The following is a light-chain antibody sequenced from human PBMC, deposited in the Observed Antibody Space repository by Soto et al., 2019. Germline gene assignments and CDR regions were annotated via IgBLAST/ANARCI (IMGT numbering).Light chain of an antibody. CDR3: TSFTSGSTPYV. CDR2: DVT. J-gene: IGLJ1*01. Sequence: YVLPQPASVSGYPGQSITISCTGTSNDVGGFNYVSWYQQLPGKAPKLVIYDVTHRTSGVSDRFSGSRSGNTASLTISGLQAEDEADYYCTSFTSGSTPYVLGTGTKVTVL. V-gene: IGLV2-14*03. CDR1: SNDVGGFNY.